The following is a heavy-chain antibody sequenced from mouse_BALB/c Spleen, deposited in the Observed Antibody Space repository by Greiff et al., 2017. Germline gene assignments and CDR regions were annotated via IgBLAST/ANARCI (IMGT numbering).Heavy chain of an antibody. V-gene: IGHV1-69*02. CDR2: IDPSDSYT. J-gene: IGHJ2*01. D-gene: IGHD1-2*01. CDR3: ARITTAMGFDY. CDR1: GYTFTSYW. Sequence: QVQLQQSGAELVKPGASVKLSCKASGYTFTSYWMHWVKQRPGQGLEWIGEIDPSDSYTNYNQKFKGKATLTVDKSSSTAYMQLSSLTSEDSAVYYCARITTAMGFDYWGQGTTLTVSS.